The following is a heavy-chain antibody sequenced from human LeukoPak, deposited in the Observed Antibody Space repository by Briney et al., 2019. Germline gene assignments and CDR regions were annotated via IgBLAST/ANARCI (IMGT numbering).Heavy chain of an antibody. CDR1: GFTFTNAW. D-gene: IGHD3-10*02. CDR3: AELGITMIGGV. J-gene: IGHJ6*04. V-gene: IGHV3-23*01. CDR2: ISGSGGST. Sequence: GGSLRLSCAASGFTFTNAWMSWVRQAPGKGLEWVSAISGSGGSTYYADSVKGRFTISRDDSKNTLYLQMNSLRAEDTAVYYCAELGITMIGGVWGKGTTVTISS.